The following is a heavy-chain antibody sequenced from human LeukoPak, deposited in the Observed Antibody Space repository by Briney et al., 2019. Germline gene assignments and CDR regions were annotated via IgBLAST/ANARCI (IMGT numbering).Heavy chain of an antibody. D-gene: IGHD5-18*01. CDR1: GYTFTSYG. J-gene: IGHJ4*02. CDR3: ARFGRKTDTAMVMGFDY. V-gene: IGHV1-18*01. CDR2: NSAYNGNT. Sequence: ASVKVSCKAAGYTFTSYGISWVRQAPGQGLEWMGWNSAYNGNTNYGQKFQGRVTMTTDTSTTTAFMELRSLRSDDTAVYYCARFGRKTDTAMVMGFDYWGQGTLVTVSS.